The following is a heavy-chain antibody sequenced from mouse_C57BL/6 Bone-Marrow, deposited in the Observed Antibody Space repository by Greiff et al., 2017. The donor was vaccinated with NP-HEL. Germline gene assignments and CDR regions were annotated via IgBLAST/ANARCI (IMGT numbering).Heavy chain of an antibody. V-gene: IGHV1-19*01. Sequence: EVQLHQSGPVLVKPGASVKLSCKASGYTFTDYYMNWVKQSPGKSLEWIGVINPCNGGTSYNQKFKGKATLTVDKSSSTAYMELNSLTSEDSAVYYCARFDYDKGGLDWWGQGT. CDR2: INPCNGGT. D-gene: IGHD2-4*01. J-gene: IGHJ4*01. CDR3: ARFDYDKGGLDW. CDR1: GYTFTDYY.